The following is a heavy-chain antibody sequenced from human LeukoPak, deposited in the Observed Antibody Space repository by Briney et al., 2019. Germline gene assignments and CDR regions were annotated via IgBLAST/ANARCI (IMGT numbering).Heavy chain of an antibody. J-gene: IGHJ4*02. CDR2: IYSGGST. D-gene: IGHD3-22*01. Sequence: PGGSLRLSCAASGFTVSSNYMSWVRQAPGKALEWVSVIYSGGSTYYADSVKGRFTISRDNSKNTLYLQMNSLRAEDTAVYYCARGGGGYYDSSGYYPDYFDYWGQGTLVTVSS. CDR1: GFTVSSNY. CDR3: ARGGGGYYDSSGYYPDYFDY. V-gene: IGHV3-53*01.